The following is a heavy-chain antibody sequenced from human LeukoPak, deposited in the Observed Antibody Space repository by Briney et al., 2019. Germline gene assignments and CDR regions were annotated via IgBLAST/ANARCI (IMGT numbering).Heavy chain of an antibody. D-gene: IGHD2-15*01. CDR3: ARGQGVAALNLFDP. CDR1: GGSFSGYY. Sequence: SETLSLTCAVYGGSFSGYYWSWIRQPPGKGLEWIGEINHSGSTNYNPSLTSRVTISVDTAKNQFSLQLSSVTAADTAVYYCARGQGVAALNLFDPWGQGTLVTVSS. V-gene: IGHV4-34*01. J-gene: IGHJ5*02. CDR2: INHSGST.